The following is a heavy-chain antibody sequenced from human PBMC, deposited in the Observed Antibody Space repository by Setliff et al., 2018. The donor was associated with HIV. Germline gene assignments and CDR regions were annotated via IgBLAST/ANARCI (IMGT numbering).Heavy chain of an antibody. J-gene: IGHJ4*02. CDR3: ARARGPEGYFDS. CDR1: GGSISSHY. D-gene: IGHD3-10*01. CDR2: IYFTGST. Sequence: TLSLTCTVSGGSISSHYWSWIRQPPGKGLEWIGYIYFTGSTNYNPSLKSRVTISVDTSKNQFSLRLSSVTAADTAVYYCARARGPEGYFDSWGQGTLVTVSS. V-gene: IGHV4-59*11.